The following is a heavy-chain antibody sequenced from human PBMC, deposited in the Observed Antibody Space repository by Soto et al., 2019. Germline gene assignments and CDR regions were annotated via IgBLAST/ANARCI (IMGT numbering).Heavy chain of an antibody. D-gene: IGHD4-17*01. V-gene: IGHV4-59*01. J-gene: IGHJ4*02. Sequence: QVQLQESGPGLVKPSETLSLTCTVSGGSISSYYWSWIRQPPGKGLEWIGYIYYSGSTNYNPSLXGXVXIXXDTSKNQSSLKLSSVTAADTAVYYCARAYGYYFDYWGQGTLVTVSS. CDR3: ARAYGYYFDY. CDR1: GGSISSYY. CDR2: IYYSGST.